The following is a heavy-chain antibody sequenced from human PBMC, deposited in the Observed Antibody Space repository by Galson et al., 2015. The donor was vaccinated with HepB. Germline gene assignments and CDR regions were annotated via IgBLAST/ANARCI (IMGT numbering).Heavy chain of an antibody. V-gene: IGHV3-30*18. CDR3: AKGSRWD. Sequence: SLRLSCAASGFTFSSYGMHWVRQAPGKGLEWVAVISYDGSNKYYADSVKGRFTISRDNSKNTLYLQMNSLRAEDTTVYYCAKGSRWDWGQGTLVTVSS. CDR1: GFTFSSYG. J-gene: IGHJ4*02. D-gene: IGHD6-13*01. CDR2: ISYDGSNK.